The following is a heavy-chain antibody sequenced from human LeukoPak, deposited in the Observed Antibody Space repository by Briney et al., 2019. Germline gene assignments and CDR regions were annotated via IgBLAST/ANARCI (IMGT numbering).Heavy chain of an antibody. Sequence: ASVTVSCKASVYTFTSYHISWVRQAPGQGLEWMGWISAYNDNANYAQKLQGRVTMTTDTSTSTAYMELRSLRSDDTAVYYCAREYNWNDGKYYYYYMDVWGKGTTVTVSS. CDR3: AREYNWNDGKYYYYYMDV. D-gene: IGHD1-1*01. V-gene: IGHV1-18*01. CDR2: ISAYNDNA. CDR1: VYTFTSYH. J-gene: IGHJ6*03.